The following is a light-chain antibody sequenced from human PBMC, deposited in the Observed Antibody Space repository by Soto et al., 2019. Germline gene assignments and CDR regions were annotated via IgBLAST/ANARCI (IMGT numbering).Light chain of an antibody. V-gene: IGLV2-8*01. CDR3: SSYAGSNINWV. J-gene: IGLJ3*02. Sequence: QSALTQPPSASGSPGQSVTISCTGTSSDVGGYNYVSWYQQHPGKAPKLMIYEVSKRPSGVPDRFSGSKSGNTASLTVSGLQAEDEADYYCSSYAGSNINWVFGGGTKVTVL. CDR1: SSDVGGYNY. CDR2: EVS.